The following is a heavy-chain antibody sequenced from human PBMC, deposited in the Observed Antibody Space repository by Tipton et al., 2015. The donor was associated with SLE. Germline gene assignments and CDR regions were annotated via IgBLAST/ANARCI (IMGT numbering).Heavy chain of an antibody. CDR3: ARARRKRHGDGFLWFGNNDDAHYYYMDV. CDR2: INHSGST. V-gene: IGHV4-34*01. D-gene: IGHD3-10*01. CDR1: GGSFSGYY. J-gene: IGHJ6*03. Sequence: TLSLTCAVYGGSFSGYYWSWIRQPPGKGLEWIGEINHSGSTNYNPSLKSRVTISVDTSKNQFSLKLSSVTAADTAVYYCARARRKRHGDGFLWFGNNDDAHYYYMDVWGRGTTVTVS.